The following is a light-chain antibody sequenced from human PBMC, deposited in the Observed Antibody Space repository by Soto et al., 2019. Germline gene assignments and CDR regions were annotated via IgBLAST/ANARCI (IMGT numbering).Light chain of an antibody. Sequence: QSVLTQPASVSGSPGQSITSSCTGTSSDVGGYNSVSWYQHHPGKAPKLMIYDVTNRPSGVSNRFSGSKSGNTASLTISGLQAGDEADYYCSSYTSSSTLVFGGGTKVTVL. CDR1: SSDVGGYNS. J-gene: IGLJ3*02. V-gene: IGLV2-14*03. CDR3: SSYTSSSTLV. CDR2: DVT.